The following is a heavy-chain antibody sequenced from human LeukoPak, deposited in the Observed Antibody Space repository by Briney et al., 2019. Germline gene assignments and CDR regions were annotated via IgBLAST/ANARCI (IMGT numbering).Heavy chain of an antibody. D-gene: IGHD1-26*01. CDR1: GGSISSYY. CDR3: ARDGIGRPRGWAFDI. J-gene: IGHJ3*02. V-gene: IGHV4-4*07. Sequence: PSETLSLTCTVSGGSISSYYWSWIRQPAGKGLEWIGRIYTSGSTNYNPSLKSRVTISVDTSKNQFSLKLSSVTAADTAVYYCARDGIGRPRGWAFDIWGQGTMVTVSS. CDR2: IYTSGST.